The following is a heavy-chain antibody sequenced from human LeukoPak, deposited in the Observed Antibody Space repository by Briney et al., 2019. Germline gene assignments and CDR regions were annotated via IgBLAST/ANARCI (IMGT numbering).Heavy chain of an antibody. CDR2: IKEGGSEK. CDR1: GFTFTNYW. CDR3: ARGPH. V-gene: IGHV3-7*01. J-gene: IGHJ4*02. Sequence: GGSLRLSCAASGFTFTNYWMSWVRQAPGKGLEWVASIKEGGSEKYYVDSVKGRFTISRDNAKNSVYLQMNSLRTEDTAVYYCARGPHWGQGTLVTVTS.